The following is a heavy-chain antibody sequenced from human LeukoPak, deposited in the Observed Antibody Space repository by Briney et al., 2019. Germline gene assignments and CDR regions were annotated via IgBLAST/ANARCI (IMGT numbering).Heavy chain of an antibody. D-gene: IGHD3-22*01. CDR1: GFTFSSYW. Sequence: PGGSLRLSCAASGFTFSSYWMSWVRQAPGKGLEWVANIEQDGSEKYYVDSVKGRFTISRDNAKNSLYLQMNSLRAEDTAVYYCARGLYDSSGYYRNDAFDIWGQGTMVTVSS. CDR2: IEQDGSEK. CDR3: ARGLYDSSGYYRNDAFDI. J-gene: IGHJ3*02. V-gene: IGHV3-7*01.